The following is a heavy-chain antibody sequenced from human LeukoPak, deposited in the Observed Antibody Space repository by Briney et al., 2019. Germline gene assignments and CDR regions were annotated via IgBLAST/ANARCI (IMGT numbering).Heavy chain of an antibody. CDR3: AREEAWGYSYGFEFDY. J-gene: IGHJ4*02. CDR2: INSDGSST. V-gene: IGHV3-74*01. CDR1: GFSFSSYA. Sequence: GGSLRLSCAASGFSFSSYAMNWVRQAPGKGLVWVSRINSDGSSTSYADSVKGRFTISRDNAKNTLYLQMNSLRAEDTAVYYCAREEAWGYSYGFEFDYWGQGTLVTVSS. D-gene: IGHD5-18*01.